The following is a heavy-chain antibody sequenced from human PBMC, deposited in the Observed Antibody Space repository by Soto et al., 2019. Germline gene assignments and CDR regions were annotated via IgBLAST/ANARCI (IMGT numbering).Heavy chain of an antibody. J-gene: IGHJ4*02. CDR2: IYYSGST. V-gene: IGHV4-59*12. Sequence: PSETLSLTCSVSGGSMNNYYWSWIRQPPGKGLEWIGYIYYSGSTNYNPSLKSRVTISVDTSKNTLYLQMNSLRVEDTAVYYCATSKGGVSNGPTTYWGQGTLVTVSS. D-gene: IGHD1-26*01. CDR1: GGSMNNYY. CDR3: ATSKGGVSNGPTTY.